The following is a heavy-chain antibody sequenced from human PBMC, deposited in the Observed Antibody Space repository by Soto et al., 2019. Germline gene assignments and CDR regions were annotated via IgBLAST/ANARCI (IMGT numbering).Heavy chain of an antibody. CDR1: GGTFSSYT. Sequence: QVQLGQSGAEVKKPGSSVKVSCKASGGTFSSYTISWVRQAPGQGLEWMGRIIPIRGIANYAQKFQGRVTITADKSTRTAYMDLSSLRSEDTAVYYCARVSWSYLLSEYYFDYWGQGTLGNVSS. V-gene: IGHV1-69*02. D-gene: IGHD3-10*01. CDR3: ARVSWSYLLSEYYFDY. CDR2: IIPIRGIA. J-gene: IGHJ4*02.